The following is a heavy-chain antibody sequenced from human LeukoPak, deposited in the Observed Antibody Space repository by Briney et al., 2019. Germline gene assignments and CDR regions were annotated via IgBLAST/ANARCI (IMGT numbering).Heavy chain of an antibody. CDR1: GGSISSYY. J-gene: IGHJ4*02. CDR2: IYYSGST. D-gene: IGHD1-26*01. Sequence: SETLSLTCTVSGGSISSYYWGWIRQPPGKGLEWIGSIYYSGSTYYNPSLKSRVTISVDTSKNQFSLKLSSVTAADTAVYYCARDRLELLTFDYWGQGTLVTVSS. V-gene: IGHV4-39*07. CDR3: ARDRLELLTFDY.